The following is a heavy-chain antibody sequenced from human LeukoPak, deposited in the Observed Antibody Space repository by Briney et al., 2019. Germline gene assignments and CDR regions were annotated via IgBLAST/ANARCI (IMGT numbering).Heavy chain of an antibody. D-gene: IGHD4-17*01. CDR1: GGSFSGYY. V-gene: IGHV4-34*01. J-gene: IGHJ4*02. Sequence: SETLSLTCAVYGGSFSGYYWSWIRQPPGKGLEWIGEINHSGSTNYNSSLKSRVTISVDTSKNQVSLKLTSVTAADTAVYYYAREGTTAVTPHACFDYWGQGTLVTVSS. CDR2: INHSGST. CDR3: AREGTTAVTPHACFDY.